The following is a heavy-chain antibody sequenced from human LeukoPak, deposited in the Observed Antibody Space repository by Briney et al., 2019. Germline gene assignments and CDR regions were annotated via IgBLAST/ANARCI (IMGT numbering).Heavy chain of an antibody. CDR2: IWFDGKNE. D-gene: IGHD2-2*01. CDR1: GFTFSSYG. CDR3: AKGKTRGYCGSTSCPFDP. Sequence: GGSLRLSCAASGFTFSSYGMHWVRQAPGKGLEWVADIWFDGKNEHFADSVKGRFTISRDNSKNTLYLQMNSLRAEDTAVYYCAKGKTRGYCGSTSCPFDPWGQGTLVTVSS. V-gene: IGHV3-33*06. J-gene: IGHJ5*02.